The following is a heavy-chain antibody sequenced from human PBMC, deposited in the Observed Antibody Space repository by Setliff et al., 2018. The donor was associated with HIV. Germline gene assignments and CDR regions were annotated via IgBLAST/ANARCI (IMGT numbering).Heavy chain of an antibody. CDR3: ARDQTSGWYRVADY. V-gene: IGHV3-30*04. D-gene: IGHD6-19*01. CDR2: LSYDGSDE. J-gene: IGHJ4*02. Sequence: GSLRLSCEASGIAFNSGAMHWVRQAPGKGLEWVAVLSYDGSDEYYGDSVKGRFTISRDIPKNTLYLQMNSLRADDTAVYYCARDQTSGWYRVADYWGQGTLVTVSS. CDR1: GIAFNSGA.